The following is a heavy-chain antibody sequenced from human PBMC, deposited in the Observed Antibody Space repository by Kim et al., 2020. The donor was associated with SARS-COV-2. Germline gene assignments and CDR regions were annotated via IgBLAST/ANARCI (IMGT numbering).Heavy chain of an antibody. CDR3: ARDEIAAAGTWNYYYYYGMDV. V-gene: IGHV3-13*01. Sequence: GGSLRLSCAASGFTFSSYDMHWVRQATGKGLEWVSAIGTAGDTYYPGSVQGRFTISRENAKNSLYLQMNSLRAGDTAVYYCARDEIAAAGTWNYYYYYGMDVWGQGTTVTVSS. D-gene: IGHD6-13*01. J-gene: IGHJ6*02. CDR2: IGTAGDT. CDR1: GFTFSSYD.